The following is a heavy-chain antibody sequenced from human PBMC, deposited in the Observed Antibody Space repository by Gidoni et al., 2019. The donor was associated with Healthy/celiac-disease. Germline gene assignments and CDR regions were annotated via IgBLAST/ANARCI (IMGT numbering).Heavy chain of an antibody. Sequence: QITLKETGPTLVKPTQTLTLTCTFAGVSLSTSGVGVGWIRQPPGKALEWLALIYWNDDNRYSPSLKIRLTITKDTSKNQVVLTIPNMDPVDTSTYYCAHRGGATRAFDYWGQGTLVTVSS. CDR2: IYWNDDN. CDR1: GVSLSTSGVG. CDR3: AHRGGATRAFDY. D-gene: IGHD1-26*01. V-gene: IGHV2-5*01. J-gene: IGHJ4*02.